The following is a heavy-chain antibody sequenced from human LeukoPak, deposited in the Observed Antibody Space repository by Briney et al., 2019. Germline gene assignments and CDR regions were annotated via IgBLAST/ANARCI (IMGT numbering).Heavy chain of an antibody. CDR3: AKDFRDGYNYDYYYYGMDV. Sequence: GGSLRLSCAASGFTFDDYAMHWVRHAPGKGLEWVSGISWNSGSIGYADSVKGRFTISRDNAKNSLYLQMNSLRAEDTALYYCAKDFRDGYNYDYYYYGMDVWGQGTTVTVSS. V-gene: IGHV3-9*01. CDR1: GFTFDDYA. CDR2: ISWNSGSI. J-gene: IGHJ6*02. D-gene: IGHD5-24*01.